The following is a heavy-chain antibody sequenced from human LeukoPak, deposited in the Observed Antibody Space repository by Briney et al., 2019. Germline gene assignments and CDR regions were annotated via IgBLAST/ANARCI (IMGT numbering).Heavy chain of an antibody. D-gene: IGHD2-15*01. CDR2: IRGSGGST. J-gene: IGHJ4*02. Sequence: PGGSLRLSCAASGFTFGSYAMSWVRQAPGKGLEGVSFIRGSGGSTYYADSVKGRFTISRDNSKNTVFLQMNSLRAEDTAVYYCAKALRYCSGGSCYWSRIDNWGQGTLVTVSS. CDR1: GFTFGSYA. CDR3: AKALRYCSGGSCYWSRIDN. V-gene: IGHV3-23*01.